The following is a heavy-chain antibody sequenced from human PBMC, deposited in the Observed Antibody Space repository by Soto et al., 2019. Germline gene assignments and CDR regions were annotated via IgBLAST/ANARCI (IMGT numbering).Heavy chain of an antibody. Sequence: SETLSLTCTVSGGSIGSSSYYWCWIRQPPGKGLEWIGSIYYSGSTYYNPSLKSRVTISVDTSKNQFSLKLSSVTAADTAVYYCARLGAITMVRGVMFSANYYYYDMDVWGKGTTVTVSS. D-gene: IGHD3-10*01. CDR1: GGSIGSSSYY. CDR3: ARLGAITMVRGVMFSANYYYYDMDV. J-gene: IGHJ6*03. V-gene: IGHV4-39*01. CDR2: IYYSGST.